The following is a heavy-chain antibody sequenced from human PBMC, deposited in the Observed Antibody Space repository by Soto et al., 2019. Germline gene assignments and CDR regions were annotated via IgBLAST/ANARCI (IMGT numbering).Heavy chain of an antibody. V-gene: IGHV4-4*02. D-gene: IGHD1-26*01. CDR3: ARGVVGATAMGY. CDR1: GGSISSSNW. J-gene: IGHJ4*02. CDR2: IYHSGST. Sequence: SETLSLTCAVSGGSISSSNWWSWVRQPPGKGLEWIGEIYHSGSTNYNPSLKSRVTISVEKSKNQFSLKLSSVTAADPAVYYCARGVVGATAMGYWGQGTLVTVSS.